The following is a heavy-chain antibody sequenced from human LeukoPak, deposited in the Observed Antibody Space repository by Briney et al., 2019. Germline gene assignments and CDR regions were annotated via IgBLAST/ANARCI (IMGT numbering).Heavy chain of an antibody. CDR1: GFTSSSYG. J-gene: IGHJ4*02. CDR2: ISYDGSNK. V-gene: IGHV3-30*18. D-gene: IGHD3-10*01. Sequence: GGSLRLSCAASGFTSSSYGMHWVRQAPGKGLEWVAVISYDGSNKYYADSVKGRFTISRDNSKNTLYLQMNSLRAEDTAVYYCAKDAYGYFDYWGQGTLVTVSS. CDR3: AKDAYGYFDY.